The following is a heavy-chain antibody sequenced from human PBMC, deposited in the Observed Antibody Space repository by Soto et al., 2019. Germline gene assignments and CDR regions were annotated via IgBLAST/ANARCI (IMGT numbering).Heavy chain of an antibody. CDR1: GYTFTSYG. D-gene: IGHD3-9*01. Sequence: ASVKVSCKASGYTFTSYGISWVRQAPGQGLEWMGWISAYNGNTNYAQKLQGRVTMTTDTSTSTAYMELRSLRSDDTAVYYCARDRYYDILTCYRSRFDPWGQGTLVTVSS. V-gene: IGHV1-18*01. CDR3: ARDRYYDILTCYRSRFDP. J-gene: IGHJ5*02. CDR2: ISAYNGNT.